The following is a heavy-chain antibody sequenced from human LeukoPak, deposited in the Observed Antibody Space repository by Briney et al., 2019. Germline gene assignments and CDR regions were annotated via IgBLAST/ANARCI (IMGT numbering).Heavy chain of an antibody. V-gene: IGHV3-20*04. CDR3: AKFWSGYAVGVDYYYYMDV. CDR1: GFTFDDYG. CDR2: INWNGGST. J-gene: IGHJ6*03. D-gene: IGHD3-3*01. Sequence: GGSLRLSCAASGFTFDDYGMSWVRQAPGKGLEWVSGINWNGGSTGYADSVKGRFTISRDNSKNTLYLQMNSLRAEDTAVYYCAKFWSGYAVGVDYYYYMDVWGKGTTVTVSS.